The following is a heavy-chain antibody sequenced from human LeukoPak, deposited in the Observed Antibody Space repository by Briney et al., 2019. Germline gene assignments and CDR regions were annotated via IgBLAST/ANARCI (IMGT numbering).Heavy chain of an antibody. J-gene: IGHJ6*03. Sequence: SSETLSLTCAVSGGSISSSNWWSWVRQPPGKGLEWIGEIYHSGSTNYNPSLKSRVTISVDKSKNQFSLKLSSVTAADTAVYYCARAFSGSGSYYSEMLYYYYYMDVWGKGTTVTISS. CDR3: ARAFSGSGSYYSEMLYYYYYMDV. V-gene: IGHV4-4*02. CDR1: GGSISSSNW. D-gene: IGHD3-10*01. CDR2: IYHSGST.